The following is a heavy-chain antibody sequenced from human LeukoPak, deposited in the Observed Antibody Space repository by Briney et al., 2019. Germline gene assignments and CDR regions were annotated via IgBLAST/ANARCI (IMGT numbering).Heavy chain of an antibody. V-gene: IGHV3-64D*06. Sequence: TGGSLRLSCSASGFTFSNYAMHWVRQAPGKGLEYVSVTSTNGVNTYYADSVKGRFTISRDNSKSTLFLQMSSLRAEDTAVYYCVFGFSSGWGHFHHWGQGTLVTVSS. CDR1: GFTFSNYA. CDR3: VFGFSSGWGHFHH. D-gene: IGHD6-19*01. CDR2: TSTNGVNT. J-gene: IGHJ1*01.